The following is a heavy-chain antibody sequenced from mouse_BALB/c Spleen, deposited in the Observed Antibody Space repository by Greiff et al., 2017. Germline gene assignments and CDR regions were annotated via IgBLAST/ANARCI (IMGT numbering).Heavy chain of an antibody. CDR3: ARHALLYGNFDY. Sequence: EVKLVESGGGLVKPGGSLTLSCAASGFAFSSYDMSWVRQTPEKRLEWVAYISSGGGSTYYPDTVKGRCTISRDNAKNTLYLQMRSLKSEDTAMYYCARHALLYGNFDYWGQGTTLTVSA. V-gene: IGHV5-12-1*01. D-gene: IGHD2-1*01. J-gene: IGHJ2*01. CDR2: ISSGGGST. CDR1: GFAFSSYD.